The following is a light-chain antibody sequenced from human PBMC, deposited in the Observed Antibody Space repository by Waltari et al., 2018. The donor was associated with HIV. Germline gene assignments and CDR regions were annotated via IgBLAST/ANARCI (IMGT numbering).Light chain of an antibody. CDR2: DDS. Sequence: QSALTQPASVSGSLGQSITISCTGASTNVGSYSLVSWYQNRPGQAPTLIIYDDSKRPLGISSRFSGSKSGNTASLTISGLQSEDEADYYCCSFGGDDTLVFGGGTKVTAL. CDR3: CSFGGDDTLV. J-gene: IGLJ3*02. V-gene: IGLV2-23*01. CDR1: STNVGSYSL.